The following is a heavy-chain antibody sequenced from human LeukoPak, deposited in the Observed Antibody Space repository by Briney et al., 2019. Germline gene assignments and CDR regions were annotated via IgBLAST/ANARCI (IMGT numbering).Heavy chain of an antibody. Sequence: ASVKVSCKASGYTFTSYGISWVRQAPGQGLEWMGWISAYNGNTNYAQKLQGRVTMTTDTSTSTACMELRSLRSDDTAVYYCARVNRATSYDFWSGSYYYYYYMDVWGKGTTVTVSS. CDR1: GYTFTSYG. D-gene: IGHD3-3*01. CDR3: ARVNRATSYDFWSGSYYYYYYMDV. CDR2: ISAYNGNT. J-gene: IGHJ6*03. V-gene: IGHV1-18*01.